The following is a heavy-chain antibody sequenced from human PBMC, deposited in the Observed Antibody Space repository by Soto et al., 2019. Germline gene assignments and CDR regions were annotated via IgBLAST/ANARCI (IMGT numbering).Heavy chain of an antibody. Sequence: ASVKVSCKASGGTFSSYAISWVRQAPGQGLEWMGGIIPIFGTANYAQKFQGRVTITADESTSTAYMELSSLRSGDTAVYYCARSGRLYDFWSGYFDWFDPWGQGTLVTVSS. CDR3: ARSGRLYDFWSGYFDWFDP. D-gene: IGHD3-3*01. V-gene: IGHV1-69*13. J-gene: IGHJ5*02. CDR1: GGTFSSYA. CDR2: IIPIFGTA.